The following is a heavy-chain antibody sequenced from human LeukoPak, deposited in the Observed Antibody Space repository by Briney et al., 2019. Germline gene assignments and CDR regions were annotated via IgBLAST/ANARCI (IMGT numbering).Heavy chain of an antibody. CDR3: ARSSSRYYFDY. CDR2: INPNSGGT. D-gene: IGHD2-2*01. J-gene: IGHJ4*02. V-gene: IGHV1-2*02. Sequence: ASVKVSCKTSGYTFTGYYVHWVRQAPGQGLEWMGWINPNSGGTNYAQKFQGRVTMTRDTSISTAYMELSRLRSDDTAVYYCARSSSRYYFDYWGQGTLVTVSS. CDR1: GYTFTGYY.